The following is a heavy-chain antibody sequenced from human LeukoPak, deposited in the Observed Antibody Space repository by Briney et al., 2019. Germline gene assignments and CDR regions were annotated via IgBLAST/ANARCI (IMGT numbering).Heavy chain of an antibody. V-gene: IGHV4-61*05. CDR2: IYYSGST. CDR3: ARRPMAILGDAFDI. J-gene: IGHJ3*02. Sequence: SETLSLTCTVSGGSISSSSYYWGWIRQPPGKGLEWIGYIYYSGSTNYNPSLKSRVTISVDTSKNQFSLKLSSVTAADTAVYYCARRPMAILGDAFDIWGQGTMVTVSS. CDR1: GGSISSSSYY. D-gene: IGHD5-24*01.